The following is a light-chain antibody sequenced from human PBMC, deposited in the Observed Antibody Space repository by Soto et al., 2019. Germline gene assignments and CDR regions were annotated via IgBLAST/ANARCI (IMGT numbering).Light chain of an antibody. CDR1: SSDVGDYNY. J-gene: IGLJ3*02. V-gene: IGLV2-11*01. Sequence: QSVLTQPRSVSGSPGQSVTISCTGTSSDVGDYNYVSWYQQYPGKASKLMIYDVSKRPSGVPDRFSGSTSGNTASLTTSGLLALDEAVYYHCAFAGSYTFCVFGGGTKVTVL. CDR2: DVS. CDR3: CAFAGSYTFCV.